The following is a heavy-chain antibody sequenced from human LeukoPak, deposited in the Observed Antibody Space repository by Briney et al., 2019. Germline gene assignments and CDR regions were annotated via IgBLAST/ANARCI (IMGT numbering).Heavy chain of an antibody. CDR2: IYYSGST. J-gene: IGHJ4*02. V-gene: IGHV4-39*01. Sequence: SETLSLTCTVSGDSISSSSYYWVWIRQPPGKGLEWIGNIYYSGSTYYNPSLKSRVTISVDTSKNQFSLKLSSVTAADTAVYYCARLGWGSSWYDFGFDYWGQGTLVTVS. CDR3: ARLGWGSSWYDFGFDY. D-gene: IGHD6-13*01. CDR1: GDSISSSSYY.